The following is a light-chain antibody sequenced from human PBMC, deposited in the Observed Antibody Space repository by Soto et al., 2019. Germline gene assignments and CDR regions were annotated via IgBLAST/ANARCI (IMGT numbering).Light chain of an antibody. J-gene: IGLJ2*01. Sequence: QSALTQPASVSGSPGQSITISCTGTSSDVGGYNYVSWYQQHPGKAPKLMIYEVSNRPSGVSNRFSGSKSGNTASLTISGLQAEDEADYYCSSYTSSSNVVFGGGTNLTVL. CDR2: EVS. V-gene: IGLV2-14*01. CDR3: SSYTSSSNVV. CDR1: SSDVGGYNY.